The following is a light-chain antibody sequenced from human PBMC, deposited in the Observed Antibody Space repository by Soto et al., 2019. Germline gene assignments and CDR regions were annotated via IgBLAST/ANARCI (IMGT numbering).Light chain of an antibody. J-gene: IGLJ3*02. CDR1: SSDDGIYNY. CDR2: EVN. V-gene: IGLV2-14*01. CDR3: SSFTTRKPWL. Sequence: QSVLTQPASVSGSPGQSITISCTGTSSDDGIYNYVSWYQQHPGKAPKLMIYEVNNRPSGVSDRFSGSKSGNTASLTISGLQAEDEADYYCSSFTTRKPWLVGAGTQLTV.